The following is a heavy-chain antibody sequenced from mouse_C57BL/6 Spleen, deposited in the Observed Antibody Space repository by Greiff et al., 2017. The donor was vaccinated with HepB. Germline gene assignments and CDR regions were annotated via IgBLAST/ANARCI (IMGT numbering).Heavy chain of an antibody. V-gene: IGHV1-85*01. CDR3: ARSTIEAWFAY. CDR2: IYPRDGST. CDR1: GYTFTSYD. Sequence: VQLQQSGPELVKPGASVKLSCKASGYTFTSYDINWVKQRPGQGLEWIGWIYPRDGSTKYNEKFKGKATLTVDTSSSTAYMELHSLTSEDSAVYFCARSTIEAWFAYWGQGTLVTVSA. J-gene: IGHJ3*01. D-gene: IGHD2-12*01.